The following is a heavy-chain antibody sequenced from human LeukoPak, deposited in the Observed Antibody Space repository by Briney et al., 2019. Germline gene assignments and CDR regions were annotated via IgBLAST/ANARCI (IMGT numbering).Heavy chain of an antibody. CDR1: GGSISSSSYY. CDR2: IYYSGST. D-gene: IGHD6-13*01. J-gene: IGHJ4*02. Sequence: SETLSLTCTVSGGSISSSSYYWGWIRQPPGKGLEWIGSIYYSGSTYYNPSLKSRVTISVDTSKNQFSLKLSSVTAADTAVYYCARQELAAAGTVDYWGQGTLVTVSS. V-gene: IGHV4-39*01. CDR3: ARQELAAAGTVDY.